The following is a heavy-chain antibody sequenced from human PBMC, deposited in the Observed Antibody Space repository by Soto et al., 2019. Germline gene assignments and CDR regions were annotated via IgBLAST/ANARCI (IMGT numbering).Heavy chain of an antibody. V-gene: IGHV4-59*12. Sequence: SETLSLTCTVSGGSISSYYWSWIRQPPGKGLEWIGYIYYSGSTNYNPSLKSRVTISVDTSKNQFSLKLSSVTAADTAVYYCARGRTNGYSYGYFNYYYGMDVWGQGTTVTVSS. J-gene: IGHJ6*02. CDR2: IYYSGST. D-gene: IGHD5-18*01. CDR3: ARGRTNGYSYGYFNYYYGMDV. CDR1: GGSISSYY.